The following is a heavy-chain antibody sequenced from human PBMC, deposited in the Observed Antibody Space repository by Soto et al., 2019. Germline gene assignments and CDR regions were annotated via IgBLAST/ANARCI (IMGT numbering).Heavy chain of an antibody. V-gene: IGHV1-8*02. J-gene: IGHJ6*03. CDR1: GYTFTGYY. D-gene: IGHD6-6*01. CDR2: MNPNSGNT. Sequence: ASVKVSCKASGYTFTGYYMHWVRQAPGQGLEWMGWMNPNSGNTGYAQKFQGRVTMARNTSISTAYMELSSLRSEDTAVYYCARRVYSSSSLYYYYYYMDVWGKGTTVTVSS. CDR3: ARRVYSSSSLYYYYYYMDV.